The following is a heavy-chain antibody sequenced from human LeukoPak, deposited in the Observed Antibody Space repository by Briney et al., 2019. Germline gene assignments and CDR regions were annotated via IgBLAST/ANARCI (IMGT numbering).Heavy chain of an antibody. Sequence: PGGSLRLSCAASGFTFSTYSMNWVRQAPGKGLEWVSYISISSGILYYADSVKGRFTISRDNAKKSLYLQMNNLRAEDTAFYHCARDGRHYYGSGSYYLDWFDPWGQGTLVTVSS. CDR2: ISISSGIL. J-gene: IGHJ5*02. V-gene: IGHV3-48*01. CDR1: GFTFSTYS. CDR3: ARDGRHYYGSGSYYLDWFDP. D-gene: IGHD3-10*01.